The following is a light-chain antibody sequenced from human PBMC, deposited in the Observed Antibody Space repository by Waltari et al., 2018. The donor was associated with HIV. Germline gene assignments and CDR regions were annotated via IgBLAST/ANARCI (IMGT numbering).Light chain of an antibody. J-gene: IGLJ1*01. CDR1: SSNIGGNT. CDR3: ATWDASLHDFYV. Sequence: QSVLTQPPSASGTPGQRVTISCSGSSSNIGGNTVSWYQQLPGTAPNLLIYYNTERPSGVPDRFSCSKSGTSASLAISGLQSDDEAHYYCATWDASLHDFYVFGTGTKVTVL. CDR2: YNT. V-gene: IGLV1-44*01.